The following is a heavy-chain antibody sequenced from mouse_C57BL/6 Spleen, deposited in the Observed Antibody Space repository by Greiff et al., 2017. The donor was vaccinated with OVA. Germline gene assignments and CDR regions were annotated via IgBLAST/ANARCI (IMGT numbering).Heavy chain of an antibody. Sequence: QVQLQQPGAELVMPGASVKLSCKASGYTFTSYWMHWVKQRPGQGLEWIGEIDPSDSYTNSNQKFKGKSTLTVDKSSSTAYMQLSSLTSEDSAVYYCARRAYGSSYFDYWGQGTTLTVSS. CDR3: ARRAYGSSYFDY. CDR2: IDPSDSYT. D-gene: IGHD1-1*01. V-gene: IGHV1-69*01. J-gene: IGHJ2*01. CDR1: GYTFTSYW.